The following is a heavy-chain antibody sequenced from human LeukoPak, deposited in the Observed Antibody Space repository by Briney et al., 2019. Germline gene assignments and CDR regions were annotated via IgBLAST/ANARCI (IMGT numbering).Heavy chain of an antibody. D-gene: IGHD4-17*01. CDR2: TYPGDSDT. V-gene: IGHV5-51*01. CDR1: GYSFASYW. CDR3: ARLTTPEYYFDY. J-gene: IGHJ4*02. Sequence: GESLQISCKGSGYSFASYWIGWVRQMPGKGLEWMGITYPGDSDTRYSPSFQVQVTISADKSISTAYLQWSSLKASDTAMYYCARLTTPEYYFDYWGQGTLVTVSS.